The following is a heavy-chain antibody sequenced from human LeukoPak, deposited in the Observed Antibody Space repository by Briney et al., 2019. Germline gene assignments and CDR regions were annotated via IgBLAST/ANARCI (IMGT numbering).Heavy chain of an antibody. V-gene: IGHV3-23*01. J-gene: IGHJ4*02. CDR1: GFTFSSYA. D-gene: IGHD3-3*01. Sequence: QPGGSLRLSCAASGFTFSSYAMSWVRQAPGKGLEWVSAISGSGGSTYYADSVKGRFTISRDNSKNTLYLQMNSLRAEDTAVYYCAKGGTVLRFLEWLLGGSYFDCWGQGTLVTVSS. CDR3: AKGGTVLRFLEWLLGGSYFDC. CDR2: ISGSGGST.